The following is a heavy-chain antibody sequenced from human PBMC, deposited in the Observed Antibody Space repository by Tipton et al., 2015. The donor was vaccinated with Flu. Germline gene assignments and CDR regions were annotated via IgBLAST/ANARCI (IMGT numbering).Heavy chain of an antibody. Sequence: QLVQSGAEVKKPGASVKVSCKASGYTFTSYYMHWVRQAPGQGLEWMGIINPSGGSTSYAQKFQGRVTMTRDTSTSTVYMELSSLRSEDTAVYYCARVGMVRGVIRAPFDYWGQGTLVTVSS. D-gene: IGHD3-10*01. J-gene: IGHJ4*02. CDR3: ARVGMVRGVIRAPFDY. CDR2: INPSGGST. V-gene: IGHV1-46*01. CDR1: GYTFTSYY.